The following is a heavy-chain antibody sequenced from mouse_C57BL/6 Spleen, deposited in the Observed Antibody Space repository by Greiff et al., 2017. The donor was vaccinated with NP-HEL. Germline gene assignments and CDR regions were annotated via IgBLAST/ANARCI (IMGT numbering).Heavy chain of an antibody. CDR2: INPNNGGT. CDR1: GYTFTDYN. V-gene: IGHV1-22*01. Sequence: EVQLQQSGPELVKPGASVKMSCKASGYTFTDYNMHWVKQSHGKSLEWIGYINPNNGGTSYNQKFKGKATLTVNKSSSTAYMELRSLTSEDSAVYYCARIYYYGSSYPYYAMDYWGQRTSVTVSS. D-gene: IGHD1-1*01. CDR3: ARIYYYGSSYPYYAMDY. J-gene: IGHJ4*01.